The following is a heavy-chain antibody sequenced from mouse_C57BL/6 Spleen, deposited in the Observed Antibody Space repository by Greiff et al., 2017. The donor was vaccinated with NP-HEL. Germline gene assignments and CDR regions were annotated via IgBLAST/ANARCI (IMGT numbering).Heavy chain of an antibody. CDR1: GYAFSSSW. D-gene: IGHD1-1*01. J-gene: IGHJ4*01. Sequence: VKLMESGPELVKPGASVKISCKASGYAFSSSWMNWVKQRPGKGLEWIGRIYPGDGDTNYNGKFKGKATLTADKSSSTAYMQLSSLTSEDSAVYFCARDGDYYGLQGAMDYWGQGTSVTVSS. V-gene: IGHV1-82*01. CDR2: IYPGDGDT. CDR3: ARDGDYYGLQGAMDY.